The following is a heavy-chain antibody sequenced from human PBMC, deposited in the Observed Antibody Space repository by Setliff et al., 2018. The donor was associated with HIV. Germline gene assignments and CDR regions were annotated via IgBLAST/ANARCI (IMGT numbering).Heavy chain of an antibody. CDR1: GFAFSGHQ. Sequence: PGGSLRLSCAASGFAFSGHQMSWVRQAPGKGLEWVAKIKQDGSDKYFVDSVKGRFTISRDNAKNSLYLQMNSLRAEDTAVYYCAREGLGSEYFDYWGQGTPVTVSS. V-gene: IGHV3-7*01. J-gene: IGHJ4*02. CDR2: IKQDGSDK. CDR3: AREGLGSEYFDY. D-gene: IGHD3-9*01.